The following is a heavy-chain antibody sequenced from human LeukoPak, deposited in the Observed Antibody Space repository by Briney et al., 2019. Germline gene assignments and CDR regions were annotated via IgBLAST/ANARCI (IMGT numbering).Heavy chain of an antibody. D-gene: IGHD6-13*01. Sequence: ASVKVSCKASGYTFTSYYMHWVRQAPGQGLEWMGIINPSGGSTSYAQKFQGRVTMTTDTSTSTAYMELSSLRSDDTAVYYCARVSGSSWYSYYYYNMDVWGQGTTVTVSS. CDR3: ARVSGSSWYSYYYYNMDV. V-gene: IGHV1-46*01. J-gene: IGHJ6*02. CDR2: INPSGGST. CDR1: GYTFTSYY.